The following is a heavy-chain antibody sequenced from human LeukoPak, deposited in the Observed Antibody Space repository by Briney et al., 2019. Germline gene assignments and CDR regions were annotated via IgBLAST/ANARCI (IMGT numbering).Heavy chain of an antibody. CDR1: GGSISSYY. Sequence: PSETLSLTCTVSGGSISSYYWSWIRQPAGKGLEWIGRIYTSGSTNYNPSLKSRVTMSVDTSKNQFSLKLSSVTAADTAVYYCARDRSTVTTFFKYNWSDPWGQGTLVTASS. CDR3: ARDRSTVTTFFKYNWSDP. V-gene: IGHV4-4*07. D-gene: IGHD4-17*01. CDR2: IYTSGST. J-gene: IGHJ5*02.